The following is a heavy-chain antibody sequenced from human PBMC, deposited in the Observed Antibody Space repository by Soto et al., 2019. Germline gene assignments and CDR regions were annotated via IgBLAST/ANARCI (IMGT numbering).Heavy chain of an antibody. Sequence: GASVKVSCEASGYTFTGYYMHWVRQAPGQGLEWMGWINPNSGGTNYAQKFQGWVTMTRDTSISTAYMELSRLRSDDTAVYYCARDRGYCTNGVCYTGRDYYGMDVWGQGTTVTVSS. CDR2: INPNSGGT. D-gene: IGHD2-8*01. V-gene: IGHV1-2*04. J-gene: IGHJ6*02. CDR1: GYTFTGYY. CDR3: ARDRGYCTNGVCYTGRDYYGMDV.